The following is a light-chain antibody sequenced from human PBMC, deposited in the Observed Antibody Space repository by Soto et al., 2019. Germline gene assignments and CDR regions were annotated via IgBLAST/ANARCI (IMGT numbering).Light chain of an antibody. CDR3: QHYGSSNNT. V-gene: IGKV3-20*01. CDR1: ESVTSSH. Sequence: EIVLTQSPDTLSLSPGERATLSCRASESVTSSHLAWYQQKRGQAPRLLIYGASTRATDIPDMFSGSGSGTDFTLTISRLEPEDFAVYYCQHYGSSNNTCGQGTRLEIK. J-gene: IGKJ5*01. CDR2: GAS.